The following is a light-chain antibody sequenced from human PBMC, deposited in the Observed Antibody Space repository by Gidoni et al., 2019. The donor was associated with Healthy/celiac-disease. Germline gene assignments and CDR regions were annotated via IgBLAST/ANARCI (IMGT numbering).Light chain of an antibody. CDR2: GNS. Sequence: QSVLTQPPSVSVAPGQRVTISCTGSSSNIGAGYDVHWYQQLPGTAPKLLIDGNSNRPSGVPDRFSGAKSGTAASLAITGLQAEDEADYYCQSYDSSLNVVFGGGTKLTVL. CDR1: SSNIGAGYD. CDR3: QSYDSSLNVV. V-gene: IGLV1-40*01. J-gene: IGLJ2*01.